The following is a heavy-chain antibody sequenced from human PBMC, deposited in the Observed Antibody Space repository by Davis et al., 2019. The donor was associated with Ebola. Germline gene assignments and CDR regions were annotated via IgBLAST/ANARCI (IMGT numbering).Heavy chain of an antibody. J-gene: IGHJ5*02. D-gene: IGHD1-14*01. CDR3: ARERAGTRFDP. Sequence: ASVKVSCKASGGTFNSFAFNWVRQAPGQGLEWMGWMNPNSGNTYYAQKFQGRVTMTRNTSTNTAYMELSGLTSEDTAVYYCARERAGTRFDPWGQGTLVTVSS. CDR1: GGTFNSFA. V-gene: IGHV1-8*01. CDR2: MNPNSGNT.